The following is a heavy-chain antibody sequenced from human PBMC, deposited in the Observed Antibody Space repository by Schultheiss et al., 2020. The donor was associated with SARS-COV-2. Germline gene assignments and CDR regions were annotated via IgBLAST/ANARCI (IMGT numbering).Heavy chain of an antibody. J-gene: IGHJ6*04. CDR1: GGSISSSSYY. Sequence: SETLSLTCTVSGGSISSSSYYWSWIRQPPGKGLEWIGYIYYSGSTNYNPSLKSRVTISVDTSKNQFSLKLSSVTAADTAMYYCASLRGWGKGTTVTVSS. CDR2: IYYSGST. V-gene: IGHV4-61*05. CDR3: ASLRG.